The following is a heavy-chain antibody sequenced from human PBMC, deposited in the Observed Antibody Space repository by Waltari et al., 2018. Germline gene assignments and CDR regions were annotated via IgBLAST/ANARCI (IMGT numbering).Heavy chain of an antibody. V-gene: IGHV4-59*11. J-gene: IGHJ3*02. Sequence: QVQLQESGPGLVKPSQTLSLTCTVSGGSISSHYWSWIRQPPGKGLEWIGYIYYSGSTNYNPSLKIRVTISVDTSKNQFSLKLSSVTAADTAVYYCASRLTIDGYNLGYAFDIWGQGTMVTVSS. D-gene: IGHD5-12*01. CDR2: IYYSGST. CDR1: GGSISSHY. CDR3: ASRLTIDGYNLGYAFDI.